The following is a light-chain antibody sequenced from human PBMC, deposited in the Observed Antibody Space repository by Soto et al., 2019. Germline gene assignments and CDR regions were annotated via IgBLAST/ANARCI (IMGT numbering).Light chain of an antibody. CDR3: QSYDSSLSGHVV. Sequence: QSVPTQPPSVSGAPGQRVTNSCTGSSSNIGAGYDVHWYQQLPGTAPKLLIYGNSNRPSGVPDRFSGSKSGTSASLAITGLQAEDEADYYCQSYDSSLSGHVVFGGGTKLTVL. J-gene: IGLJ2*01. CDR1: SSNIGAGYD. CDR2: GNS. V-gene: IGLV1-40*01.